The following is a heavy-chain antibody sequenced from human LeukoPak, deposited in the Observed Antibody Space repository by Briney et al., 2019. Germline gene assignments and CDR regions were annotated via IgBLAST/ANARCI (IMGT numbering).Heavy chain of an antibody. CDR3: ARGPPGAYCGGDCLHYFDY. V-gene: IGHV3-30-3*01. Sequence: PGGSLRLSCAASGFTFSSYAMHWVRQAPGKGLEWVAVISYDGSNKYYADSVKGRFTISRDNSKNKLYLQMNSLRAEDMAVYYCARGPPGAYCGGDCLHYFDYWGQGTLVTVSS. CDR2: ISYDGSNK. D-gene: IGHD2-21*02. J-gene: IGHJ4*02. CDR1: GFTFSSYA.